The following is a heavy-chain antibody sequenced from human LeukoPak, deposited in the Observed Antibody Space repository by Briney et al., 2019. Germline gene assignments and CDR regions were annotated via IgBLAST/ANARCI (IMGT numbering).Heavy chain of an antibody. J-gene: IGHJ4*02. V-gene: IGHV1-18*01. Sequence: ASVKVPCKASGYTFTNYGISWVRQAPGQGLECMGWISAYNGNTKYVQKFQGRVTMTTDTSTSTAYMELRSLRSDDTAVYYCARDLTHRRNYDNSGYQIVSAFWGQGTLVTVSS. CDR1: GYTFTNYG. D-gene: IGHD3-22*01. CDR2: ISAYNGNT. CDR3: ARDLTHRRNYDNSGYQIVSAF.